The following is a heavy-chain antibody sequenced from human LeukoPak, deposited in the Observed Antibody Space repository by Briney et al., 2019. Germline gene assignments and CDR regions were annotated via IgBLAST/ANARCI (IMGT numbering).Heavy chain of an antibody. CDR2: IYYSGST. J-gene: IGHJ5*02. V-gene: IGHV4-61*01. Sequence: SETLSLTCTVSGGSVSSGSYYWSWIRQPPGKGLEWIGYIYYSGSTNYNPSLKSRATISVDTSKNQFSLKLSSVPAADTAVYYCARGRSHIVVVPAAIWFDPWGQGTLVTVSS. CDR1: GGSVSSGSYY. D-gene: IGHD2-2*01. CDR3: ARGRSHIVVVPAAIWFDP.